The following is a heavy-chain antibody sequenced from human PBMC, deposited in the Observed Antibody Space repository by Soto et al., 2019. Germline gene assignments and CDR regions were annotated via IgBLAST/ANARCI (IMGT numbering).Heavy chain of an antibody. J-gene: IGHJ4*02. CDR1: GFTFSMYA. V-gene: IGHV3-23*01. CDR2: LNNRGDEA. D-gene: IGHD4-17*01. CDR3: AKGVYGDYS. Sequence: EVQLLESGGTLVQPGGSLRLSCACSGFTFSMYAMTWVRQAPGKGPEWVSGLNNRGDEAYYADSVKGRFTISRDNSRNTLYLEMNSLRVEDTAVYYCAKGVYGDYSWGQGTLVTVSS.